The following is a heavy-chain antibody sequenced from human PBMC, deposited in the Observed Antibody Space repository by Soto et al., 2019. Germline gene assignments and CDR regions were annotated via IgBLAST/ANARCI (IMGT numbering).Heavy chain of an antibody. CDR1: GFTFSDYA. CDR2: ISGSGSSS. CDR3: AKDLYGRMSSRALDD. V-gene: IGHV3-23*01. J-gene: IGHJ4*02. Sequence: GGSLRLSCVASGFTFSDYAMTWVRQAPGKGLEWVSVISGSGSSSYYADSVKGRFTISRDNSKNTLFLQMNSLRAEDTAVYFCAKDLYGRMSSRALDDWGQGTQVTVSS. D-gene: IGHD1-1*01.